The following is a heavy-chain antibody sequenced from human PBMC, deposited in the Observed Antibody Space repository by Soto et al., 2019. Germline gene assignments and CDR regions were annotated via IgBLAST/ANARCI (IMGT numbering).Heavy chain of an antibody. CDR1: GYTFTSYY. CDR3: ARETVGGVGGMDV. V-gene: IGHV1-46*01. J-gene: IGHJ6*02. CDR2: INPSGGST. D-gene: IGHD3-16*01. Sequence: QVQLVQSGAEVKKPGASVKVSCKASGYTFTSYYMHWVRQAPGQGLEWMGIINPSGGSTSYAQKFQGRVTMTRDTYTSTVYMELSSLRSEDTAVYYCARETVGGVGGMDVWGQGTTVTVSS.